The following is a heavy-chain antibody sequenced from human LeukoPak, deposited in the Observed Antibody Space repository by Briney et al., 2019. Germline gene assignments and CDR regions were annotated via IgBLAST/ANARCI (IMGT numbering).Heavy chain of an antibody. Sequence: PSETLSLTCTVSGGSISSYYWSWIRQPPGKGLEWIGYIYHSGSTYYNPSLKSRVTISVDRSKNQFSLKLSSVTAADTAVYYCARGNSALHYYYYMDVWGKGTTVTVSS. CDR2: IYHSGST. CDR1: GGSISSYY. J-gene: IGHJ6*03. D-gene: IGHD2/OR15-2a*01. CDR3: ARGNSALHYYYYMDV. V-gene: IGHV4-59*12.